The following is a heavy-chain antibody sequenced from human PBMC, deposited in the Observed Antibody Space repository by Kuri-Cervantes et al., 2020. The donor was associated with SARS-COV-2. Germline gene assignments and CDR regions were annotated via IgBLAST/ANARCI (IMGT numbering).Heavy chain of an antibody. CDR3: ARDRSSNWFSTRVAFDI. V-gene: IGHV3-23*01. J-gene: IGHJ3*02. D-gene: IGHD6-13*01. Sequence: GGSLRLSCAASGFTFSSFGMSWVRQAPGKGLEWVSAISDSGASTHYADSVKGRFTISRDNAKNSLYLQMNSLRAEDTAIYYCARDRSSNWFSTRVAFDIWGQGTMVTVSS. CDR2: ISDSGAST. CDR1: GFTFSSFG.